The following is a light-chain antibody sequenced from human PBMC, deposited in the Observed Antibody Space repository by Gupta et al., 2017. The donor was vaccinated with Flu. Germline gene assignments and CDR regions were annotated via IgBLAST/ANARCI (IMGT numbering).Light chain of an antibody. Sequence: SYELTQPPSVSVSPGQTARITCSGDALTKQYAYWYQQKPGQAPVLVIDKDSERPAGIPGRFSGSSSGTTVTLTISGVQAEDEADYYCQSADSSGTEVFGGGTKLTVL. J-gene: IGLJ2*01. CDR1: ALTKQY. CDR3: QSADSSGTEV. CDR2: KDS. V-gene: IGLV3-25*02.